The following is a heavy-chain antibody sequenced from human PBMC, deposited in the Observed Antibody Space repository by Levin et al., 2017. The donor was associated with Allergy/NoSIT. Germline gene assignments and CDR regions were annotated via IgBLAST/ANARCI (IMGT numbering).Heavy chain of an antibody. CDR2: INSDGSST. CDR3: AREGYNSKLLWFGESDTYYFDY. D-gene: IGHD3-10*01. Sequence: GESLKISCAASGFTFSSYWMHWVRQAPGKGLVWVSRINSDGSSTSYADSVKGRFTISRDNAKNTLYLQMNSLRAEDTAVYYCAREGYNSKLLWFGESDTYYFDYWGQGTLVTVSS. J-gene: IGHJ4*02. V-gene: IGHV3-74*01. CDR1: GFTFSSYW.